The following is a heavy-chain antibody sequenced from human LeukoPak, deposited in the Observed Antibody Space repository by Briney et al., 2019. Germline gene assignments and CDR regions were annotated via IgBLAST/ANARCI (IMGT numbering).Heavy chain of an antibody. J-gene: IGHJ4*02. CDR1: GYTFTDYY. CDR2: ISPNSGGT. V-gene: IGHV1-2*02. D-gene: IGHD7-27*01. CDR3: ARDSTGGYPVY. Sequence: ASVKVSCKASGYTFTDYYIHWVRQAPGQGLEYMGWISPNSGGTNYAQMFQGRVTMTSDTSINTAFMELRSLRSDDTAVFYCARDSTGGYPVYWGQGTLVTVSA.